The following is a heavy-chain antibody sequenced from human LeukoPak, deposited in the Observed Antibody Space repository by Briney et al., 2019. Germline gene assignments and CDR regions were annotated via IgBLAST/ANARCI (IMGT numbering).Heavy chain of an antibody. CDR2: ISSSSSYI. V-gene: IGHV3-21*01. J-gene: IGHJ4*02. D-gene: IGHD5-24*01. CDR1: RFTFSSYS. CDR3: ARDKGDGYNLDY. Sequence: GGSLRLSCAASRFTFSSYSMNWVRQAPGKGLEWVSSISSSSSYIYYADSVKGRFTISRDNAKNSLYLQMNSLRAEDTAVYYCARDKGDGYNLDYWGQGTLVTVSS.